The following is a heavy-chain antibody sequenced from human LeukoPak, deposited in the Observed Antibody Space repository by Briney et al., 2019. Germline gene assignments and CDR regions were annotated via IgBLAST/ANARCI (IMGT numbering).Heavy chain of an antibody. D-gene: IGHD1-20*01. J-gene: IGHJ4*02. Sequence: SETLSLTCTVSGGSINSGVYFWGWIRQPPGKGLEWIGTIAYNGRTYYNSSLKSRVTISIDMSNLHFSLKLTSVTAADTAMYYCARPYNWNGIDDWGQGTLVTVPS. V-gene: IGHV4-39*07. CDR3: ARPYNWNGIDD. CDR1: GGSINSGVYF. CDR2: IAYNGRT.